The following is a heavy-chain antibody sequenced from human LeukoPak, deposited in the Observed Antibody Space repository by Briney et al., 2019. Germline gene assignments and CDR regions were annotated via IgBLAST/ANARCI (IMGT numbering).Heavy chain of an antibody. CDR1: GYTFTSYG. D-gene: IGHD3-22*01. V-gene: IGHV1-18*01. J-gene: IGHJ4*02. CDR3: ARVFYDSSGASYFDY. CDR2: ISAYNGNT. Sequence: ASVKVSCKASGYTFTSYGISWVRQAPGQGLEWMGWISAYNGNTNYAQRLQGRVTMTTDTSTSTAYMELRSLRSDDTAVYYCARVFYDSSGASYFDYWGQGTLVTVSS.